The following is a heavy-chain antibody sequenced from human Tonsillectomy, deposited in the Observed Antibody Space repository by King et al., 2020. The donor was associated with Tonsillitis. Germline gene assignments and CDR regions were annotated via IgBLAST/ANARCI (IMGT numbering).Heavy chain of an antibody. CDR1: GFTFSHYA. Sequence: VQLVESGGGVVQPGRSLRLSCAASGFTFSHYAMHWVRRAPGKGLEWVAVISYDGRNKYFADSVKGRCTISRDNSKNTLYLQMSSLRADDTAMYYCARDFGKVDIAPVGWGQGTLVTVSS. V-gene: IGHV3-30*15. J-gene: IGHJ4*02. CDR3: ARDFGKVDIAPVG. CDR2: ISYDGRNK. D-gene: IGHD5-12*01.